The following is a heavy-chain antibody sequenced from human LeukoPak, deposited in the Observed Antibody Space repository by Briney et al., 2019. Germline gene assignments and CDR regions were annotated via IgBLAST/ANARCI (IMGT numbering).Heavy chain of an antibody. CDR1: GFTYSNYA. D-gene: IGHD4-17*01. V-gene: IGHV3-30*04. CDR3: ARDSDYGDYLHTPDY. CDR2: ISYDGSDK. J-gene: IGHJ4*02. Sequence: GGSLRLSCAASGFTYSNYAMHWVRQAPGKGLEWVAVISYDGSDKYYADSVKGRFTISRDNSKNTLYLEMNSLRAEDTAVYYCARDSDYGDYLHTPDYWGRGTLVTVSS.